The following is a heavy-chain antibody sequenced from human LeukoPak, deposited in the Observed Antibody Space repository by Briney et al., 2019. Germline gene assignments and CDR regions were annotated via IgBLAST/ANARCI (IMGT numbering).Heavy chain of an antibody. J-gene: IGHJ4*02. CDR3: VRDGDAGYDSFDY. D-gene: IGHD5-12*01. CDR2: VSSYNDDT. CDR1: GYTFTYYG. V-gene: IGHV1-18*04. Sequence: ASVKVSCKAFGYTFTYYGISWVRQAPGQGLEWLGWVSSYNDDTNYAQKFQGRVTMTTDTSTSTAYMELRSLRSDDTAVYYCVRDGDAGYDSFDYWGQGTLVTVSS.